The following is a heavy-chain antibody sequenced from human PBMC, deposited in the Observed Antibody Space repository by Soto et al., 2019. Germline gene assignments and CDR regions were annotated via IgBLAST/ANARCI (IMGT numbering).Heavy chain of an antibody. J-gene: IGHJ3*02. V-gene: IGHV4-30-2*01. D-gene: IGHD3-22*01. CDR1: GGSISSGCYS. Sequence: NPSETLSLTCAVSGGSISSGCYSWSWIRQPPGKGLEWIGYIYHSGSTYYNPTLKSRVTISVDRSKNQFSLKLSSVTAADTAAYHCARTLPDYYDSSGYHPAPAAFDIWGQGTMVTVSS. CDR2: IYHSGST. CDR3: ARTLPDYYDSSGYHPAPAAFDI.